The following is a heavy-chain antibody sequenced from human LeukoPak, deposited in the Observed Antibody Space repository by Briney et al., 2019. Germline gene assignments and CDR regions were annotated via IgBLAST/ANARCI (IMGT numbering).Heavy chain of an antibody. D-gene: IGHD7-27*01. CDR2: IRYDGSNK. CDR3: AKDFNWVFDY. J-gene: IGHJ4*02. Sequence: PGRSLRLSCAASGFTFSSYGMHWVRQAPGKGLEWVAFIRYDGSNKYYADSVKGRFTISRDNSKNTLYLQMNSLRAEDTAVYYCAKDFNWVFDYWGQGTLVTVSS. CDR1: GFTFSSYG. V-gene: IGHV3-30*02.